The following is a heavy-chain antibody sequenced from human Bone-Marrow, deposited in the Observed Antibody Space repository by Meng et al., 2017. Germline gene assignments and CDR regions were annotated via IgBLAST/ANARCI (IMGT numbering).Heavy chain of an antibody. CDR3: AREDGMQQQPQHYYYSYGIDV. Sequence: SVKVSCKASGGTFSSYAISWVRQAPGQGLEWMGGIIPIFGTANYAQKFQGRVTITTDESTSTAYMELSSLRSEDTAVYYCAREDGMQQQPQHYYYSYGIDVWGQGTTVTVSS. J-gene: IGHJ6*02. D-gene: IGHD6-13*01. CDR1: GGTFSSYA. CDR2: IIPIFGTA. V-gene: IGHV1-69*05.